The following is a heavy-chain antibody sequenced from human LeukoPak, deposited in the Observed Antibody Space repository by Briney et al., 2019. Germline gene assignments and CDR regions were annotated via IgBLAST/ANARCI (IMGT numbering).Heavy chain of an antibody. CDR3: ARDRAAAGTLDC. J-gene: IGHJ4*02. Sequence: GASVKVSCKASGYTFTSYYMHWVRQAPGQGLEWMGIINPSGGSTSYAQKFQGRVTMTRDTSASTVYMELSSLRSEDTAVYYCARDRAAAGTLDCWGQGTLVTVSS. CDR2: INPSGGST. D-gene: IGHD6-13*01. V-gene: IGHV1-46*01. CDR1: GYTFTSYY.